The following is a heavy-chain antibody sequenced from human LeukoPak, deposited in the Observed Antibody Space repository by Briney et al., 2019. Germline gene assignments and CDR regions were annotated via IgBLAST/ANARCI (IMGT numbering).Heavy chain of an antibody. CDR3: AKEKYRGYSYGSGDY. D-gene: IGHD5-18*01. CDR2: ISFDGRNK. Sequence: GGSLRLSCAASGFTFSSYGMHWVRQAPGKGLEWVAAISFDGRNKYFADSVKGRFTISRDNSKNTLYLQMNSLRAEDTAVYYCAKEKYRGYSYGSGDYWGQGTLVTVSS. V-gene: IGHV3-30*18. CDR1: GFTFSSYG. J-gene: IGHJ4*02.